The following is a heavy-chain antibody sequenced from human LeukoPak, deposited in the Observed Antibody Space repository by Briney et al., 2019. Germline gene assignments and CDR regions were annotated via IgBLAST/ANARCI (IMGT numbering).Heavy chain of an antibody. D-gene: IGHD6-19*01. V-gene: IGHV3-21*01. Sequence: PVGSLRLSCAASRFTFSSYKVNWVRQAPGKGLEWVSSISSSSSYIYYADSVKGRFTISRDNARNSLYLQMNSLRAEDTAVYYCARESGSGEFDYWGQGTLVTVSS. CDR3: ARESGSGEFDY. CDR1: RFTFSSYK. CDR2: ISSSSSYI. J-gene: IGHJ4*02.